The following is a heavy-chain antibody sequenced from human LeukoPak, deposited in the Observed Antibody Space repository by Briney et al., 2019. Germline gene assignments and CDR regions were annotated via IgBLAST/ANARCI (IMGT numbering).Heavy chain of an antibody. CDR2: ISGSGGGT. V-gene: IGHV3-23*01. J-gene: IGHJ4*02. CDR3: AKVRDSSSWYVGPFDY. D-gene: IGHD6-13*01. Sequence: GGSLRLSCAASGFTFSNYAMSWVRQALGKGLEWVSGISGSGGGTYYAVSVKGRFTISRDNSKNTLYLQMNSLRAEDTAVYYCAKVRDSSSWYVGPFDYWGQGTLVTVSS. CDR1: GFTFSNYA.